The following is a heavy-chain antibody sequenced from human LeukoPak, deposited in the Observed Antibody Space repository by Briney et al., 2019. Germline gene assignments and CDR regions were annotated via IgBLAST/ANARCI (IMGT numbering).Heavy chain of an antibody. Sequence: PSETLSLTCAVSGYSISSGYYWGWIRQPPGKGLEWIGSIYHSGSTYYNPSLKSRVTISVDTSKNQFSLKLSPVTAADTAVYYCARLVGQLSLWGRGTLVTVSS. D-gene: IGHD3-10*01. CDR3: ARLVGQLSL. V-gene: IGHV4-38-2*01. CDR1: GYSISSGYY. J-gene: IGHJ2*01. CDR2: IYHSGST.